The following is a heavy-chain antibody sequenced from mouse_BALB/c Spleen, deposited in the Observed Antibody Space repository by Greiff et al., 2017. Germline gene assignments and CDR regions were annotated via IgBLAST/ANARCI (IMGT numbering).Heavy chain of an antibody. CDR2: ISYDGSN. D-gene: IGHD1-1*01. J-gene: IGHJ1*01. CDR1: GYSITSGYY. Sequence: EVQVVESGPGLVKPSQSLSLTCSVTGYSITSGYYWNWIRQFPGNKLEWMGYISYDGSNNYNPSLKNRISITRDTSKNQFFLKLNSVTTEDTATYYCADYGSCYFDVWGAGTTVTVSS. V-gene: IGHV3-6*02. CDR3: ADYGSCYFDV.